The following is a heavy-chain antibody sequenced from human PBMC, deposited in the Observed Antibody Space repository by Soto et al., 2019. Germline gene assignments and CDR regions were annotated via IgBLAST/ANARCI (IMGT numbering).Heavy chain of an antibody. CDR3: AREGGRYCTGGSCQVDY. Sequence: SETLSLTCTVSGGSISSSSYYWGWIRQPPGKGLEWIGSIYYSGNTYYTPSLKSRVTISVDTSKNQFSLKLSSVTATDTAVYYCAREGGRYCTGGSCQVDYWGQGTLVTVSS. J-gene: IGHJ4*02. D-gene: IGHD2-15*01. CDR2: IYYSGNT. CDR1: GGSISSSSYY. V-gene: IGHV4-39*02.